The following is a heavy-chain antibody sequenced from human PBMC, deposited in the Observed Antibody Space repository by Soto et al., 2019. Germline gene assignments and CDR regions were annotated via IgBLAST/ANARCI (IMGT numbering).Heavy chain of an antibody. V-gene: IGHV3-48*01. CDR3: ASPEPDIVSRMDV. CDR1: GFTFSSYS. Sequence: GGSLRLSCAASGFTFSSYSMNWVRQAPGKGLEWVSYISSSSSTIYYADSVKGRFTISRDNAKNSLYLQMNSLRAEDTAVYYCASPEPDIVSRMDVWGKGTTVTVSS. D-gene: IGHD2-15*01. J-gene: IGHJ6*04. CDR2: ISSSSSTI.